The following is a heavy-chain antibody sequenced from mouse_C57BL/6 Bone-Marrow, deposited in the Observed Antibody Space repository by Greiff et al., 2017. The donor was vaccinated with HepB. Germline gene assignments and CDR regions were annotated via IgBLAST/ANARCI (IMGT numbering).Heavy chain of an antibody. J-gene: IGHJ3*01. CDR3: ARSYYFGSRGFAY. CDR1: GYTFTSYW. V-gene: IGHV1-64*01. CDR2: IHPNSGST. Sequence: VQLQQPGAELVKPGASVKVSCKASGYTFTSYWMHWVKQRPGQGLEWIGMIHPNSGSTNYNEKFKSKATLTVDKSSSTAYMQLSSLTSEDSAVYYCARSYYFGSRGFAYWGQGTLVTVSA. D-gene: IGHD1-1*01.